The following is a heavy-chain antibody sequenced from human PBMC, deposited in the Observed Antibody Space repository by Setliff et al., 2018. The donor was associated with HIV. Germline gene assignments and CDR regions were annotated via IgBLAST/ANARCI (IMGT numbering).Heavy chain of an antibody. CDR2: INHSGST. D-gene: IGHD7-27*01. CDR3: ALGMPSLNH. J-gene: IGHJ5*02. CDR1: GGSFSGYY. Sequence: KPSETLSLTCAVYGGSFSGYYWSWIRQPPGKGLEWIGEINHSGSTNYNPSLKTRVTISLDTSKKQFSLKLSSVTAADTAVYYCALGMPSLNHWGQGTLVTVSS. V-gene: IGHV4-34*01.